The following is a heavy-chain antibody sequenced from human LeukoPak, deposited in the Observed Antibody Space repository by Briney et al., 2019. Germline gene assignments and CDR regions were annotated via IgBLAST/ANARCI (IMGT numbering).Heavy chain of an antibody. J-gene: IGHJ4*02. V-gene: IGHV3-7*01. CDR2: IKQDGSEK. D-gene: IGHD5-12*01. CDR3: AKVGLSRNIVAFDY. CDR1: GFTFYSYW. Sequence: GGSLRLSCAASGFTFYSYWMSWVRQAPGKGLEWVANIKQDGSEKYYVDSVKGRFTISRDNAQNSLYLQMNSLRAEDTAVYYCAKVGLSRNIVAFDYWGQGTLVTVSS.